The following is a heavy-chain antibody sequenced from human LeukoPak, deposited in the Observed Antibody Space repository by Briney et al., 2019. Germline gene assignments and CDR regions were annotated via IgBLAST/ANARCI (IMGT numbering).Heavy chain of an antibody. CDR1: GGTFSSYA. Sequence: SVKVSCKASGGTFSSYAISWVRQAPGQGFEWMGRIIPILGIANYAQKFQGRVTITADKSTSTAYMELSSLRSEDTAVYYCAREKRGTVTTQYWGQGTLVTVSS. D-gene: IGHD4-17*01. V-gene: IGHV1-69*04. J-gene: IGHJ4*02. CDR2: IIPILGIA. CDR3: AREKRGTVTTQY.